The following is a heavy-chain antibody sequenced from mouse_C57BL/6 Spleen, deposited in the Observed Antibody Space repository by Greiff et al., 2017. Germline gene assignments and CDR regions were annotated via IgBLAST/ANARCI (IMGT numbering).Heavy chain of an antibody. J-gene: IGHJ3*01. V-gene: IGHV1-69*01. CDR1: GYTFTSYW. D-gene: IGHD2-1*01. CDR3: ARGDGNYVGFAY. CDR2: IDPSDSYT. Sequence: QVQLQQPGAELVMPGASVKLSCKASGYTFTSYWMHWVKQRPGQGLEWIGEIDPSDSYTNYNQKFKGKSTLTVDKSSSTAYMQLSSLTSEDSAVYYCARGDGNYVGFAYWGQGTLVTVSA.